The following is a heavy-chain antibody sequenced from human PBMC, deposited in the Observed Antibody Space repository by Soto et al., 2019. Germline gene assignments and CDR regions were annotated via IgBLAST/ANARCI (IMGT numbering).Heavy chain of an antibody. CDR1: GFTVSNNY. J-gene: IGHJ4*02. CDR2: IYSGGYT. D-gene: IGHD6-25*01. Sequence: EVQLVESGGGLIQPGGSLRLSCAVSGFTVSNNYMSWVRQAPGKGLEGVSVIYSGGYTAYGDSVKGRFTISRDNSKNKLYLKKNTLRADDTAVFYWGAQRGGGGYWGQGTLVTVSS. CDR3: GAQRGGGGY. V-gene: IGHV3-53*01.